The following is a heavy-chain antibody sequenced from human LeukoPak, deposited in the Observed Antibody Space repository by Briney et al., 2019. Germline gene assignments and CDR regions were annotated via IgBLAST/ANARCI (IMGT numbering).Heavy chain of an antibody. CDR3: ARHHGPYYYDSRLFDL. V-gene: IGHV4-39*01. CDR2: IYYSGST. D-gene: IGHD3-22*01. Sequence: SETLSLTCTVSGGSISSSSYYWGWIRQPPGKGLEWIGSIYYSGSTYYNPSLKSRVTISVDTSKNQFSLKLSSVTAADMAVYYCARHHGPYYYDSRLFDLWGQGTLVTVSS. J-gene: IGHJ5*02. CDR1: GGSISSSSYY.